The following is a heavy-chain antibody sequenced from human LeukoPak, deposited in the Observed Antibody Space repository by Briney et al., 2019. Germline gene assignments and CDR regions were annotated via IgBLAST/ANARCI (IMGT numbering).Heavy chain of an antibody. CDR1: GGSFSGYY. D-gene: IGHD5-18*01. Sequence: SETLSLTCAVYGGSFSGYYWSWIRQPPGKGLEWIGEINHSGSTNYNPSLKSRVTISVDTSKNQFSLKLSSVTAADTAVYYCARTRIQLRYYYYHYGMDVWGQGTTVTVSS. CDR2: INHSGST. V-gene: IGHV4-34*01. CDR3: ARTRIQLRYYYYHYGMDV. J-gene: IGHJ6*02.